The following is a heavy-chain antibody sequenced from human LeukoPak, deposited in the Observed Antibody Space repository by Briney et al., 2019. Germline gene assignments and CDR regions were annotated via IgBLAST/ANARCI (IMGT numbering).Heavy chain of an antibody. CDR2: ISYDGSNK. V-gene: IGHV3-30-3*01. J-gene: IGHJ2*01. Sequence: GSPRLSCAASGFTFSSYAMHWVRQAPGKGLEWVAVISYDGSNKYYADSVKGRFTISRDNAKNSLYLQMNSLRAEDTAVYYCARDSRSGKNNSSRPRYFDLWGRGTLVTVSS. CDR3: ARDSRSGKNNSSRPRYFDL. D-gene: IGHD1-26*01. CDR1: GFTFSSYA.